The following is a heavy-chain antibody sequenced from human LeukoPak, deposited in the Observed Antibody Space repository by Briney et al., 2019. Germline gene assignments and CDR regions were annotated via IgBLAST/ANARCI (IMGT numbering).Heavy chain of an antibody. J-gene: IGHJ4*02. CDR3: ARDRVDRYFDY. CDR1: SHPKRTYY. CDR2: IFSSGTT. Sequence: SDTLSLTCTLSSHPKRTYYWRWPRQSTEKGLEWMGRIFSSGTTNYTPSLKSRATKSVDTSKNQFSLKLSSVTVADTAIYYCARDRVDRYFDYWGQGALVTVSS. D-gene: IGHD2-15*01. V-gene: IGHV4-4*07.